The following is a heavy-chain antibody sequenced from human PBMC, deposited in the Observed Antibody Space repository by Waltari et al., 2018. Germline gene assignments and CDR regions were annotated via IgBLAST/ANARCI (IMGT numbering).Heavy chain of an antibody. Sequence: EVQLVESGGGLVQPGGSLRLSCAASGFTFSRYSMNWVRQAQGKGLEWVSYLTSISLTLYYADSVKGRFTSSRDNAKNSLYVQMNSLRAEDTAVYYCARDGARCGGDCYSGDYFDYWGQGTLVTVSS. J-gene: IGHJ4*02. CDR1: GFTFSRYS. CDR3: ARDGARCGGDCYSGDYFDY. D-gene: IGHD2-21*02. V-gene: IGHV3-48*01. CDR2: LTSISLTL.